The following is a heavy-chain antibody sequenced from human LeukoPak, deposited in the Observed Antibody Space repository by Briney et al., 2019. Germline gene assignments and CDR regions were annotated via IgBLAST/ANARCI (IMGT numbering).Heavy chain of an antibody. Sequence: SETLSLTCTVSGGSISSSSYYWGWIRQPPGKGPEWIGSIYYSGSTYYNPSLKSRVTISVDTSKNQFSLKLSSVTAADTAVYYCARDRSSGYYSDAFDIWGQGTMVTVSS. V-gene: IGHV4-39*07. CDR2: IYYSGST. D-gene: IGHD3-22*01. CDR1: GGSISSSSYY. CDR3: ARDRSSGYYSDAFDI. J-gene: IGHJ3*02.